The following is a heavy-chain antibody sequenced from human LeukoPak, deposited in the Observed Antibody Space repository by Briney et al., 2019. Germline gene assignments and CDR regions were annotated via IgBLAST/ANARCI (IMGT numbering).Heavy chain of an antibody. CDR1: GGSISSGSYY. J-gene: IGHJ4*02. V-gene: IGHV4-61*02. Sequence: SETLSLTCTVSGGSISSGSYYWSWIRQPAGKGLEWIGRIYTSGSTNYNPSLKSRVTISVDTSKNQFSLKLSSVTAADTAVYYCARDGYYDILTGYLPLFDYWGQGTLVTVSS. D-gene: IGHD3-9*01. CDR3: ARDGYYDILTGYLPLFDY. CDR2: IYTSGST.